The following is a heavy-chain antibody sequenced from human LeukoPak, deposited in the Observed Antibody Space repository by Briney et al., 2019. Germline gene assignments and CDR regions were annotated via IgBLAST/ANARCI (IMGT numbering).Heavy chain of an antibody. V-gene: IGHV4-59*01. CDR2: IYYSGST. Sequence: SETLSLTCTVSGGSISSYYWSWIRQPPGKGLEWIGYIYYSGSTNYNPSLKSRVTISVDTSKNQFSLKLSSVTAADTAVYYRARGRVWFGESKGWFDPWGQGTLVTVSS. CDR1: GGSISSYY. J-gene: IGHJ5*02. D-gene: IGHD3-10*01. CDR3: ARGRVWFGESKGWFDP.